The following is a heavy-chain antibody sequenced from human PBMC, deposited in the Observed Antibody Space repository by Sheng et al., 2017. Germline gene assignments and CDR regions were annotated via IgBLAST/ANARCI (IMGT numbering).Heavy chain of an antibody. CDR3: AKGSDDYIWGSYKDYYYYMDV. J-gene: IGHJ6*03. CDR2: IRYDGSNK. D-gene: IGHD3-16*01. V-gene: IGHV3-30*02. CDR1: GFTFSSYG. Sequence: QVQLVESGGGVVQPGGSLRLSCAASGFTFSSYGMHWVRQAPGKGLEWVAYIRYDGSNKYYADSVKGRFTISRDNSKNTLYLQMNSLRAEDTAVYYCAKGSDDYIWGSYKDYYYYMDVWGKGTTVTVSS.